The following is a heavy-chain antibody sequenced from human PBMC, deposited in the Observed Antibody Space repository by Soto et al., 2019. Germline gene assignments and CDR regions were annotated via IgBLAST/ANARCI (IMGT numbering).Heavy chain of an antibody. CDR1: GGSISSGGSS. D-gene: IGHD6-19*01. V-gene: IGHV4-30-2*01. Sequence: QLQLQESGSGLVKPSQTLSLTCAVSGGSISSGGSSWSWIRQPPGKGLEWIGYIYHSGSTYYNPCLKSRVTMSVDRSKNQFSLKLRSVTAADTAVYYCARAGDSSGPVALGYWGQGTLVTVSS. CDR2: IYHSGST. J-gene: IGHJ4*02. CDR3: ARAGDSSGPVALGY.